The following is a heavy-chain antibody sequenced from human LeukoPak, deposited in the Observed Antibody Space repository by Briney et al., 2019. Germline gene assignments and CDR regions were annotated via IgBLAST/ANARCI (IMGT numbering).Heavy chain of an antibody. CDR1: GFTFSSYE. D-gene: IGHD6-6*01. V-gene: IGHV3-48*03. J-gene: IGHJ6*03. CDR2: ISSSGSTI. Sequence: GGSLRLSCAASGFTFSSYEMNWVRQAPGKGLEWVSYISSSGSTIYYADSVKGRFTISRDNAKNSLYLQMNSLRAEDTAVYYCARGSAAAPQFYYYYYYMDVWGKGTTVTISS. CDR3: ARGSAAAPQFYYYYYYMDV.